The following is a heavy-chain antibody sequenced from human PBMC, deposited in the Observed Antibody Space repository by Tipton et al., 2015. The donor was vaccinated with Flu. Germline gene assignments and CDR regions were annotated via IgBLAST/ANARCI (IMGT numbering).Heavy chain of an antibody. D-gene: IGHD4-17*01. CDR1: GGSISSGSYY. CDR3: ASRLNGDVDY. CDR2: IYTSGST. J-gene: IGHJ4*02. Sequence: TLSLTCTVSGGSISSGSYYWSWIRQPAGKGLEWIGRIYTSGSTNYNPSLKSRVTISVGTSKNQFSLKLSSVTAADTAVYYCASRLNGDVDYWGQGSLVTVSS. V-gene: IGHV4-61*02.